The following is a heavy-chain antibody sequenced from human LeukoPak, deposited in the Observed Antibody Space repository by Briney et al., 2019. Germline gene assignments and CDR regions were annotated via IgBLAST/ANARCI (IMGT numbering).Heavy chain of an antibody. CDR2: ISWNSGSR. D-gene: IGHD6-19*01. CDR1: GFTFSSYW. J-gene: IGHJ4*02. Sequence: SGGSLRLSCAASGFTFSSYWMHWVRQAPGKGLEWVSGISWNSGSRGYADSVKGRFTISRDNAKNSLYLQMNSLRAEDMALYYCAKGGPVYSSGWEYFDYWGQGTLVTVSS. V-gene: IGHV3-9*03. CDR3: AKGGPVYSSGWEYFDY.